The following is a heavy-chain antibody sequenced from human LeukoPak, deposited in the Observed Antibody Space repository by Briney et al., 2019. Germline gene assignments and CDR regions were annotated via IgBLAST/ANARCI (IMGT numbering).Heavy chain of an antibody. CDR3: AEDHPLEVGYSGYDLDY. Sequence: GRSLRLSCAASGFTFSSYGMHWVRQAPGKGLEWVAIISYDGSNKYYADSVKGRFTISRDNSKNTLYLQMNSLRAEDTAVYYCAEDHPLEVGYSGYDLDYWGQGTLVTVSS. D-gene: IGHD5-12*01. CDR1: GFTFSSYG. V-gene: IGHV3-30*18. CDR2: ISYDGSNK. J-gene: IGHJ4*02.